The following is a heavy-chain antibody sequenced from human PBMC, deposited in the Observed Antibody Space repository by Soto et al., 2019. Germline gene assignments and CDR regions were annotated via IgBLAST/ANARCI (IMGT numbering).Heavy chain of an antibody. CDR3: ARVTSMVRGVIDNWFDP. Sequence: QVPLVQSGAEVKKPGSSVTVSCKASGGTFSSYAIHWVRQAPGQGLEWMGGIIPMYGPAKYAQRFQGRVTLTADESTSTVYMELTSLTSQATAVYYCARVTSMVRGVIDNWFDPWGHGTLVTVSS. CDR2: IIPMYGPA. V-gene: IGHV1-69*01. J-gene: IGHJ5*02. D-gene: IGHD3-10*01. CDR1: GGTFSSYA.